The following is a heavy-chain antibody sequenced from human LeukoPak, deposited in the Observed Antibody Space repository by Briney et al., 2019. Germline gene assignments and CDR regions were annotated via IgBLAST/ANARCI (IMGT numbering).Heavy chain of an antibody. V-gene: IGHV4-61*01. D-gene: IGHD3-22*01. CDR3: ARDTPARGYYDTSGYPTD. CDR1: GGSVSSGSYY. CDR2: IYYSGST. J-gene: IGHJ4*02. Sequence: SETLSLTCTVSGGSVSSGSYYWSWIRQPPGKGLEWIGYIYYSGSTNYNPSLKSRVTISVDTSENQFSLKLSSVTAADTAVYYCARDTPARGYYDTSGYPTDWGQGTLVTVSS.